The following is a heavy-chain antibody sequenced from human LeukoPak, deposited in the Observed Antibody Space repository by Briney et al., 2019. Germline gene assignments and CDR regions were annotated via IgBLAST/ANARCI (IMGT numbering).Heavy chain of an antibody. Sequence: PSETLSLTCTVSGGSISSSSYYWGWIRQPPGKGLEWIGSIYYSGSTYYNPSLKSRVTISVDTSKNQFSLKLSSVTAADTAVYYCARDTVTTGYDYWGQGTLVTVSS. V-gene: IGHV4-39*07. D-gene: IGHD4-17*01. J-gene: IGHJ4*02. CDR2: IYYSGST. CDR1: GGSISSSSYY. CDR3: ARDTVTTGYDY.